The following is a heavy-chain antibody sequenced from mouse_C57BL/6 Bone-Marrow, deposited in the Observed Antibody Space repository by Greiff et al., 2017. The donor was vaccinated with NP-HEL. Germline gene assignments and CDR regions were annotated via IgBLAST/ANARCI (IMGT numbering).Heavy chain of an antibody. CDR2: IHPNSGST. Sequence: QVQLQQPGAELVKPGASVKLSCTASGYSFTSYWMHWVKQRPGQGLEWIGMIHPNSGSTNYNEKFKSKATLTVDKSSSTAYMQLSSLTSEDSAVYYCARGDYGSSFAYWGQGTLVTVSA. CDR3: ARGDYGSSFAY. V-gene: IGHV1-64*01. D-gene: IGHD1-1*01. CDR1: GYSFTSYW. J-gene: IGHJ3*01.